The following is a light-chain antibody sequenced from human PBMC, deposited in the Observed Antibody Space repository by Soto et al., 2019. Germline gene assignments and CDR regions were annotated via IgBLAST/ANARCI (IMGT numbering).Light chain of an antibody. CDR2: NND. CDR1: TSNIGTNS. CDR3: AAWDDSLNGFYV. Sequence: QSVLTQPPSASGTPGQRVTISCSGATSNIGTNSVNWYQQLPGRAPKLLFYNNDLRPSGVPDRFSGSKSGTSASLAISGLQSEDEADYYCAAWDDSLNGFYVFGIGTKLTVL. V-gene: IGLV1-44*01. J-gene: IGLJ1*01.